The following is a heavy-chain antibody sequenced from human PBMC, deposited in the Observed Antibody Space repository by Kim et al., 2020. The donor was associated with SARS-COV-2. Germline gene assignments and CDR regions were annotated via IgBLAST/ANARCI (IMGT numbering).Heavy chain of an antibody. V-gene: IGHV3-30-3*01. CDR2: ISYYGSNK. CDR1: GFTFSSYA. D-gene: IGHD2-21*01. J-gene: IGHJ4*02. Sequence: GGSLRLSCAASGFTFSSYAMHWVRQAPGKGLEWVAGISYYGSNKYYADSVKGRFTISRDNSKNTLYLQMNSLRAEDTAVYYCASPVSDGCLDYWGQGTLVTVSS. CDR3: ASPVSDGCLDY.